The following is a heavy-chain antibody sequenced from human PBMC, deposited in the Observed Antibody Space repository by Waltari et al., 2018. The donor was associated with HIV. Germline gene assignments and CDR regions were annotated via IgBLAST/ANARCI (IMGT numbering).Heavy chain of an antibody. V-gene: IGHV4-61*02. Sequence: QVQLQESGPGLVKPSQTLSLTCTVSGGSISSGSYYWGWFRQAAGKGLEWMGRIYTSGNTNYSPPLKSRVTISMDTSKNQFSLRLSSVTAADTAVYYCARELSDYGATAWFDYWGRGTLVTVSS. D-gene: IGHD3-16*01. CDR2: IYTSGNT. CDR1: GGSISSGSYY. CDR3: ARELSDYGATAWFDY. J-gene: IGHJ4*02.